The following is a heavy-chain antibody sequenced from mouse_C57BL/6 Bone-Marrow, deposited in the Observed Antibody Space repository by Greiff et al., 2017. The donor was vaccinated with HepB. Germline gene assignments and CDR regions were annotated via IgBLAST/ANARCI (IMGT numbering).Heavy chain of an antibody. J-gene: IGHJ3*01. CDR1: GFTFSDAW. CDR2: IRNKANNHAT. V-gene: IGHV6-6*01. D-gene: IGHD1-1*01. CDR3: TRRGYYGTWFAY. Sequence: EVKVEESGGGLVQPGGSMKLSCAASGFTFSDAWMDWVRQSPEKGLEWVAEIRNKANNHATSYAESVKGRFTISRDDSKSSVYLQMNSLRAEDTGIYYCTRRGYYGTWFAYWGQGTLVTVSA.